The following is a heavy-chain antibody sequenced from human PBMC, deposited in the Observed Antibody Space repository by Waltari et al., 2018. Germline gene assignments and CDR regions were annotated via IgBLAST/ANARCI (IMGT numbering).Heavy chain of an antibody. D-gene: IGHD2-2*01. V-gene: IGHV1-3*01. CDR3: ARDRDIVVVPANFYFDY. CDR1: GYTFTSYA. J-gene: IGHJ4*02. CDR2: INAGKGNT. Sequence: QVQLVQSGAEVKKPGASVKVSCKASGYTFTSYAMHWVRQAPGQRLEWMGWINAGKGNTKYSQKFQGRVTITRDTSASTAYMELSSLRSEDTAVYYCARDRDIVVVPANFYFDYWGQGTLVTVSS.